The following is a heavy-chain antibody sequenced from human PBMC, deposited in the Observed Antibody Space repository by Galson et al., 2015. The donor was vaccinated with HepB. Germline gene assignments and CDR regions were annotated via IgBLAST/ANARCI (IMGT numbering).Heavy chain of an antibody. J-gene: IGHJ4*02. CDR1: GFTFSNYS. CDR2: ISSSGTIT. D-gene: IGHD2-15*01. CDR3: ARGSPLSQHYFQF. V-gene: IGHV3-48*01. Sequence: SLRLSCAASGFTFSNYSMNWVRQAPGKGLEWVSYISSSGTITYYGDSMKGRFTISRDNAKNSLYLQMNSLRAEDTAMYYCARGSPLSQHYFQFWGLGALVTVST.